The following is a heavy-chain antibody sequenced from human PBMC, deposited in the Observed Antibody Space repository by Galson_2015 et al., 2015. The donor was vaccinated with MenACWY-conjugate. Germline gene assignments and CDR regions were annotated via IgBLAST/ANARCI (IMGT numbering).Heavy chain of an antibody. J-gene: IGHJ4*02. CDR2: ISYDGSNK. Sequence: SLRLSCAASGFTLSSYGMHWVRQAPGKGLEWVAVISYDGSNKYYADSVKGRFTISRDNSKNTLYLQMNSLRAEDTAVYYCAKDLGSSWGHFDYWGQGTLVTVSS. V-gene: IGHV3-30*18. CDR1: GFTLSSYG. D-gene: IGHD6-13*01. CDR3: AKDLGSSWGHFDY.